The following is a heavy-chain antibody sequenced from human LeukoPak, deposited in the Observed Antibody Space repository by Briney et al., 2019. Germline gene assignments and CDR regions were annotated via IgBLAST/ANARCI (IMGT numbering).Heavy chain of an antibody. CDR2: IYYSGNT. J-gene: IGHJ4*02. CDR1: GGSISSGIYY. V-gene: IGHV4-39*01. D-gene: IGHD6-6*01. CDR3: ARLTSTSPEDF. Sequence: PSETLSLTCTVSGGSISSGIYYWGWICQPPGKGLEWIGSIYYSGNTYYNPSLKSRVTISVDTSKNQFSLKLSSVTAADTAMYYCARLTSTSPEDFWGQGTLVTVSS.